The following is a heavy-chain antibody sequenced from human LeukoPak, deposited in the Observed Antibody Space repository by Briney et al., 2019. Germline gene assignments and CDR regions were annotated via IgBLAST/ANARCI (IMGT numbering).Heavy chain of an antibody. V-gene: IGHV3-7*01. D-gene: IGHD2-2*01. CDR2: IKQDGSEK. CDR3: AAELVVVPAADAFDI. Sequence: GGSLRPSCGASGYTFSIYWMSWVRDARGKGLEWVANIKQDGSEKSYVDSVKGRYTISRDIAKNSLYLQMTSHRAEDTAVYYCAAELVVVPAADAFDIWGQGTMDTVSS. J-gene: IGHJ3*02. CDR1: GYTFSIYW.